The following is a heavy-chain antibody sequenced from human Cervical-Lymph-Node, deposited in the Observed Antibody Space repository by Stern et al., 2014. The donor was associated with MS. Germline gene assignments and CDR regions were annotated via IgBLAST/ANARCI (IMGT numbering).Heavy chain of an antibody. CDR1: GFTVSSHY. D-gene: IGHD6-19*01. CDR3: ARDRYSSGWFDAFDI. J-gene: IGHJ3*02. CDR2: IYSGDNT. V-gene: IGHV3-66*02. Sequence: EVQLEASGGGLVQPGGSLRLSCAASGFTVSSHYMGWVRQAPGKGLEWVSIIYSGDNTYYADSVKGRFTNSRDDSKNTVYLQMNSLRAEDTAVYYCARDRYSSGWFDAFDIWGQGTKVTVSS.